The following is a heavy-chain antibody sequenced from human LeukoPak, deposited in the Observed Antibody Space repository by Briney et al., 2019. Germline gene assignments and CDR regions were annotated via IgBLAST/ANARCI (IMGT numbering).Heavy chain of an antibody. CDR1: GFTFSSYA. V-gene: IGHV3-23*01. CDR3: AAYSSGFGRSSN. J-gene: IGHJ4*02. D-gene: IGHD6-19*01. CDR2: ISGSGGST. Sequence: PGGSLRLSCAASGFTFSSYAMSWVRQAPGKGLEWVSAISGSGGSTYYADSVKGRFSISRDNSKNTLYLQMNSLRAEDTAVYYCAAYSSGFGRSSNWGQGTLVTVSS.